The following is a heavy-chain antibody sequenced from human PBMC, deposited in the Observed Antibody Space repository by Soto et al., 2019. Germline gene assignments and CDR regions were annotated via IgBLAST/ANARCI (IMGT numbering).Heavy chain of an antibody. V-gene: IGHV5-10-1*01. D-gene: IGHD5-18*01. CDR2: IDPSDSYT. CDR1: GYSFTSYW. J-gene: IGHJ6*02. Sequence: LKISCKGSGYSFTSYWINWVRQMPGKGLEWMGRIDPSDSYTNYSPSFQGHVTISADKSISTAYLQWSSLKASDTAMYYCARTFMQSRGYSYGHGGMDVWGQGTTVTVSS. CDR3: ARTFMQSRGYSYGHGGMDV.